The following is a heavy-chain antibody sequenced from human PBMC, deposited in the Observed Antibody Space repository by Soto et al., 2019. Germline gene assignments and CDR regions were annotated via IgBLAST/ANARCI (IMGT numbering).Heavy chain of an antibody. Sequence: GASVNVSCKASGGTFSSYSISWGRQCPGQGLEWMGGIIPIFGTANYAQKFQGRVTITADKSTSTAYMELSSLRSEDTAVYYCARVRYYDFWSGYYTGWFDPWGQGTLVTVSS. V-gene: IGHV1-69*06. D-gene: IGHD3-3*01. CDR3: ARVRYYDFWSGYYTGWFDP. J-gene: IGHJ5*02. CDR2: IIPIFGTA. CDR1: GGTFSSYS.